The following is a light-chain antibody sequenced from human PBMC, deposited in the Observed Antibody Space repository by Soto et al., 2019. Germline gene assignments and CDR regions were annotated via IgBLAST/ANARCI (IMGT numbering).Light chain of an antibody. CDR1: QSLRSY. J-gene: IGKJ1*01. CDR3: QQYDSSPRT. CDR2: GAS. Sequence: EVVLTQSPGTLSLSPGDRAALSCRASQSLRSYLAWYQQKPGQAPRLLIYGASTRLTGIPYRFIGSGSGTDFTLTISSLEPEDFAVYYCQQYDSSPRTFGQGTKVEIK. V-gene: IGKV3-20*01.